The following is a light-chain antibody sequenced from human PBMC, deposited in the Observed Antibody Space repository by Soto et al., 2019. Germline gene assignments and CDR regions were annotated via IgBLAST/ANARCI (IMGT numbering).Light chain of an antibody. J-gene: IGKJ4*01. CDR3: QQRSNWPPS. Sequence: EIVLTQSPATLSLSPGERATLSCRASQSVSSYLAWYQQKPGQAPRLLIYDASNRATGIPARFSGSGSETDFTLTISSPEPEDFAVYYCQQRSNWPPSFGGGTKVEVK. V-gene: IGKV3-11*01. CDR2: DAS. CDR1: QSVSSY.